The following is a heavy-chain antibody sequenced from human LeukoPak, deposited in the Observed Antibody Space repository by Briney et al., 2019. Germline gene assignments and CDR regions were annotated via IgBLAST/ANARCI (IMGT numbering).Heavy chain of an antibody. CDR2: IYYSGST. J-gene: IGHJ4*02. CDR3: AREDSSGYYAY. Sequence: SETLSLTCTVSGGSLSSYYWSWIRQPPGKGLEWIGDIYYSGSTNYNPSLESRVTISVDTSKNQFSLKLSSVTAADTAVYYCAREDSSGYYAYWGQGTLVTVSS. CDR1: GGSLSSYY. D-gene: IGHD3-22*01. V-gene: IGHV4-59*01.